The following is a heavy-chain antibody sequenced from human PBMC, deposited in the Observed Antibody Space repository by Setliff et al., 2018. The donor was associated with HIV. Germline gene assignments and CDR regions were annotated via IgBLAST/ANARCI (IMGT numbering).Heavy chain of an antibody. V-gene: IGHV4-4*09. J-gene: IGHJ3*02. Sequence: PSETLSLTCTVSGGSINNFYWSWIRQPPGKGLEWIGYISTSGSTKYNPSLKSRATILVDPSNNQFSLRLSSVTAADTAVYYCARHSDFWSEDAFDIWAQGTVVTVS. CDR3: ARHSDFWSEDAFDI. D-gene: IGHD3-3*01. CDR2: ISTSGST. CDR1: GGSINNFY.